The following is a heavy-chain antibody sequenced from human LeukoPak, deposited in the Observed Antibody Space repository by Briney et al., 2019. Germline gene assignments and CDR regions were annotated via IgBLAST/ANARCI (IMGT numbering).Heavy chain of an antibody. Sequence: SDTLSLTCAVYGGSFSGYYWSWIRQPPGKGLEWIGEINHSGSTNYNPSLKSRVTISVGTSKNQFSLKLSSVTAADTAVYYCARKPGGYYYYYMDVWGKGTTVTVSS. CDR1: GGSFSGYY. V-gene: IGHV4-34*01. CDR3: ARKPGGYYYYYMDV. D-gene: IGHD1-14*01. J-gene: IGHJ6*03. CDR2: INHSGST.